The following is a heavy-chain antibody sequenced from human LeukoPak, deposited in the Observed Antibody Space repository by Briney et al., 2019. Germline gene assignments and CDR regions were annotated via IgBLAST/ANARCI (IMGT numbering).Heavy chain of an antibody. J-gene: IGHJ4*02. D-gene: IGHD2-8*01. Sequence: AASVKVSCKASGYTFTGYYMHWVRQAPGQGLEWMGWINTNRGVTNYAQKFQGRVTMTRDTSISTAYMELSRLRSDDTAVYYCARDNVSCTHGVCSDLFDYWGQGTLVTVSS. V-gene: IGHV1-2*02. CDR1: GYTFTGYY. CDR3: ARDNVSCTHGVCSDLFDY. CDR2: INTNRGVT.